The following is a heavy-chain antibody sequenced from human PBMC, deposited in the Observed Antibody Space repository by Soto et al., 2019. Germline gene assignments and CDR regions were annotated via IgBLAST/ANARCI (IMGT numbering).Heavy chain of an antibody. V-gene: IGHV2-5*02. D-gene: IGHD6-13*01. CDR1: GFSLSTSGVG. CDR2: IYWDDDK. CDR3: ARHIAAAGTFDY. J-gene: IGHJ4*02. Sequence: GPTLVNPTQTLTLTCTFSGFSLSTSGVGVGWIRQPTGKALEWLALIYWDDDKRYSPSLKSRLTITKDTSKNQVVLTMTNIDTEDSATYYCARHIAAAGTFDYWGQGTLVTVSA.